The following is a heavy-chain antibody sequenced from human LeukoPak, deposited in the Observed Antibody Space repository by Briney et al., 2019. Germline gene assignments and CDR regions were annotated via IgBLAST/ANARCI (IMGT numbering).Heavy chain of an antibody. CDR3: ARDTGDNFDY. CDR1: GFTFRYYW. V-gene: IGHV3-7*01. Sequence: PGGPLRLSCAASGFTFRYYWMAWVRQAPGKGLEWVANIKQDASEKYYVDSVRGRFTITRGNAKNSVYLQMNSLRAEDTALYYCARDTGDNFDYGGRGTRVTVFS. J-gene: IGHJ4*02. CDR2: IKQDASEK. D-gene: IGHD2-21*02.